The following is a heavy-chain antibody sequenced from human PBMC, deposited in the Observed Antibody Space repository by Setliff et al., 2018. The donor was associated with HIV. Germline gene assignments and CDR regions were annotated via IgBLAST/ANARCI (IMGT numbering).Heavy chain of an antibody. V-gene: IGHV1-46*01. CDR1: GYTFTSYY. Sequence: ASVKVSCKASGYTFTSYYMRWVRQAPGQGLEWLGMVNPSGGSTSYAQKFQGRVTMTRDTSTSTVYMELSSLRSEDTAVYYCARDLSVEGSGSYFDYWGQGTLVTVSS. D-gene: IGHD3-10*01. J-gene: IGHJ4*02. CDR3: ARDLSVEGSGSYFDY. CDR2: VNPSGGST.